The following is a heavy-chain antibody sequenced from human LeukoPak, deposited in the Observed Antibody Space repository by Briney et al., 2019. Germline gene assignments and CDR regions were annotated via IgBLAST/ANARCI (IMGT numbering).Heavy chain of an antibody. J-gene: IGHJ4*02. CDR2: IRHDEANS. CDR1: GFNLNSYA. Sequence: GGSLRLSCAVSGFNLNSYAMHWVRQAPGKGLEWVAVIRHDEANSFYADSVLGRFTISRDTSKKLLYLQMNSLRVEDTAVYYCAKEYTPSSPLGELDSWGQGTLVTVSS. CDR3: AKEYTPSSPLGELDS. V-gene: IGHV3-30*02. D-gene: IGHD6-6*01.